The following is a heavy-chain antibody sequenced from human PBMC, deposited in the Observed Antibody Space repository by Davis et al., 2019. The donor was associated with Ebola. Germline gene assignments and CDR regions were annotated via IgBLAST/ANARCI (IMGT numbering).Heavy chain of an antibody. CDR2: IDYSGST. CDR1: GGSISSYY. V-gene: IGHV4-59*01. Sequence: SETLSLTCTVSGGSISSYYWSWIRQPPGKGLEWIGYIDYSGSTSYNPSLKSRVTISIDTSKNQFSLKLSSVTAADTAVYYCAREGWLPLWGQGTLVTVSS. CDR3: AREGWLPL. J-gene: IGHJ4*02. D-gene: IGHD5-12*01.